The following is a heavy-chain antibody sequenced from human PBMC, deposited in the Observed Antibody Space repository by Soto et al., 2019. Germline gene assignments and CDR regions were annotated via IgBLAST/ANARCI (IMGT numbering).Heavy chain of an antibody. CDR1: GGSISSGGYS. J-gene: IGHJ3*02. D-gene: IGHD3-22*01. CDR2: IYHSGST. CDR3: ARDINYYDSSGYYVFDAFDI. V-gene: IGHV4-30-2*01. Sequence: SETLSLTCAVSGGSISSGGYSWSWIRQPPGKGLEWIGYIYHSGSTYYNPSLKSRVTISVDRSKNQFSLKLSSVTAADTAVYYFARDINYYDSSGYYVFDAFDIWGQGTMVTVSS.